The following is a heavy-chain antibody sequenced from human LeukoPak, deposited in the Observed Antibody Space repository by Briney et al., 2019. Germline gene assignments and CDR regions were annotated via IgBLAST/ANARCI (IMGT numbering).Heavy chain of an antibody. CDR2: ISGSGGST. Sequence: GGSLRLSCAASGFTFSSYGMSWVRQAPGKGLEWVSAISGSGGSTYYADSVKGRFTISRDNSKNTLHLQMNSLRAEDTAIYYCAKDMGYCSSATCYGLGYWGQGTLVTVSS. D-gene: IGHD2-2*01. V-gene: IGHV3-23*01. J-gene: IGHJ4*02. CDR1: GFTFSSYG. CDR3: AKDMGYCSSATCYGLGY.